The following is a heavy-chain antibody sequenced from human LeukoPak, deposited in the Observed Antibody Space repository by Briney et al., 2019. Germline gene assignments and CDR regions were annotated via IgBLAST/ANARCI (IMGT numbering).Heavy chain of an antibody. D-gene: IGHD2-15*01. CDR3: ARVPIVVVVAATYMDV. CDR2: IRSKANSYAT. Sequence: PGGSLRLSCAASGFTFSGSAMHWVRQASGKGLEWVGRIRSKANSYATAYAASVKGRFTISRDNAKNSLYLQMNSLRAEDTAVYYCARVPIVVVVAATYMDVWGKGTTVTVSS. J-gene: IGHJ6*03. CDR1: GFTFSGSA. V-gene: IGHV3-73*01.